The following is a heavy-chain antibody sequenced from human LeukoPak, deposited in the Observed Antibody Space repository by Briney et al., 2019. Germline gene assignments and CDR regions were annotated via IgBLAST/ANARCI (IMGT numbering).Heavy chain of an antibody. CDR3: ARDARVEEQQLVVFDY. D-gene: IGHD6-13*01. CDR2: INPNSGGT. Sequence: GASVKVSCKASGYTFTGYYMHWVRQAPGQGLEWMGWINPNSGGTNYAQKFQGRVTMTRDTSISTAYMELSRLRSDDTAVYYCARDARVEEQQLVVFDYWGQGTLVTVSS. J-gene: IGHJ4*02. CDR1: GYTFTGYY. V-gene: IGHV1-2*02.